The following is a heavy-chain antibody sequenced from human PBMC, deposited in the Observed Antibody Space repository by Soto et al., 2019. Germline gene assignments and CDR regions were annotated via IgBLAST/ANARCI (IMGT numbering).Heavy chain of an antibody. CDR3: ARGVVVVAATQYYYYGMDV. V-gene: IGHV1-69*01. D-gene: IGHD2-15*01. CDR2: IIPIFGTA. J-gene: IGHJ6*02. CDR1: GGTFSSYA. Sequence: QVQLVQSGAEVKKPGSSVKVSCKASGGTFSSYAISWVRQAPGQGLEWMGGIIPIFGTANYAQKFQGRVTITADEATSKAYMELSSLRSEDTAVYYCARGVVVVAATQYYYYGMDVWGQGTTVTVSS.